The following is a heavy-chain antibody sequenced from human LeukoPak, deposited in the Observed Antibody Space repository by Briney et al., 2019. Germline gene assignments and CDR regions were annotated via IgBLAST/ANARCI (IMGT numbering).Heavy chain of an antibody. CDR2: INPNSGGT. CDR1: GYTFTGYY. J-gene: IGHJ5*02. D-gene: IGHD3-9*01. V-gene: IGHV1-2*02. CDR3: AREAGHYDILTGYLWFDP. Sequence: GASVKVSCKASGYTFTGYYMPWVRQAPGQGLEWMGWINPNSGGTNYAQKFQGRVTMTRDTSISTAYMELSRLRSDDTAVYYCAREAGHYDILTGYLWFDPWGQGTLVTVSS.